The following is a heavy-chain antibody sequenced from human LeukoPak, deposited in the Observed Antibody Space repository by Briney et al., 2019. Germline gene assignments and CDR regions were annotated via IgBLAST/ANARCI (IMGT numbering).Heavy chain of an antibody. V-gene: IGHV5-51*01. D-gene: IGHD4-23*01. Sequence: GESLKISCKGSGYGFSSYWIGWVRQMPGKGLEYMGIICPGDSGTRYSQSFQGQVTISADKSITTAYLQWSSLKASDTAMYYCARHTTVGGSLRFDYWGQGTLVSLSS. CDR3: ARHTTVGGSLRFDY. CDR2: ICPGDSGT. CDR1: GYGFSSYW. J-gene: IGHJ4*02.